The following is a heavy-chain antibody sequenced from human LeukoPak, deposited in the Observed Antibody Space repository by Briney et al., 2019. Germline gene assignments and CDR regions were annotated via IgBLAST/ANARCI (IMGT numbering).Heavy chain of an antibody. V-gene: IGHV4-34*01. J-gene: IGHJ4*02. CDR2: INHSGST. Sequence: PSETLSLTCAVYGGSFSGYYWSWIRQPPGKGLEWIGEINHSGSTNYNPSLKSRVTISVDTSKNQFSLKLSSVTAADTAVYYCAREAEEFDYWGQGTLVTVSS. CDR1: GGSFSGYY. CDR3: AREAEEFDY.